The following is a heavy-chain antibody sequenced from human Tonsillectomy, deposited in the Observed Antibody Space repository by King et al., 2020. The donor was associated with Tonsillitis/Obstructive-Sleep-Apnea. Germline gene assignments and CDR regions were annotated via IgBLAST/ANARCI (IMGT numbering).Heavy chain of an antibody. D-gene: IGHD1-26*01. CDR3: VRGGREWELQRWFDP. CDR1: GYPFTTYW. Sequence: VQLVESGAEVKKPGESLKISCKGSGYPFTTYWIGWVRQMPGKGLEYMGIIYPGDSDTRYSPSFQGQVTISADKSISTAYLQWSSLKASDTAMYYCVRGGREWELQRWFDPWGQGTLVTVSS. CDR2: IYPGDSDT. V-gene: IGHV5-51*03. J-gene: IGHJ5*02.